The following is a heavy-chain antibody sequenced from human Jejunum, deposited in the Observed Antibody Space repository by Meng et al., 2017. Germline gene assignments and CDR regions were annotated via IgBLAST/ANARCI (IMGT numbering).Heavy chain of an antibody. Sequence: LVGSGGELIQPGGSLRLACAASGFTFSSYAMSWVRQAPGKGLEWVGRSRTKASGYTTEYAASVRGRLTVSRHDSENLVFLQMNSLKAEDTAVYYCAGGRPGSAPFDYWGRGTLVTVSS. D-gene: IGHD1-26*01. CDR1: GFTFSSYA. V-gene: IGHV3-72*01. J-gene: IGHJ4*02. CDR2: SRTKASGYTT. CDR3: AGGRPGSAPFDY.